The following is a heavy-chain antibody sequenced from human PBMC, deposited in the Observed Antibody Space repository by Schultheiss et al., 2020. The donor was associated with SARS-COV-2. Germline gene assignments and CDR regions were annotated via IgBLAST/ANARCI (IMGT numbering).Heavy chain of an antibody. V-gene: IGHV4-61*01. CDR2: IYYSGST. Sequence: SQTLSLTCAVSGYSISSGYSWSWIRQPPGKGLEWIGYIYYSGSTNYNPSLKSRVTISVDTSKNQFSLKLSSVTAADTAVYYCASGLHFDPWGQGTLVTVSS. D-gene: IGHD3/OR15-3a*01. J-gene: IGHJ5*02. CDR3: ASGLHFDP. CDR1: GYSISSGYS.